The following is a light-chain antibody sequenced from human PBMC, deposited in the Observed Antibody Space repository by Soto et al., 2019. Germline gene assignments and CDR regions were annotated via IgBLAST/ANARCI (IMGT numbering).Light chain of an antibody. Sequence: QSALTQPPSVSAAPGQTVTISCSGSSSNIGNNYVSWYQQLPGTAPKLLIYDNNKRPSGIPDRFSGSKSGTSATLGITGLQTGDEADYYCGTWDSSLSASYVFGTGTKVTVL. J-gene: IGLJ1*01. CDR3: GTWDSSLSASYV. CDR1: SSNIGNNY. V-gene: IGLV1-51*01. CDR2: DNN.